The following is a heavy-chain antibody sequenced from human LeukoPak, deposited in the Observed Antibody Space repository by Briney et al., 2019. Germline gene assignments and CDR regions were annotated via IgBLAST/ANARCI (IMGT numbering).Heavy chain of an antibody. J-gene: IGHJ3*02. D-gene: IGHD2-15*01. CDR3: ARDRGCSGGSCYRVAFDI. Sequence: GGSLRLSCSASGFTFSTYSMNWVRQAPGKGLEWVSYISSSGSTIYYADSVKGRFTISRDNAKNSLYLQMNSLRAEDTAVYYCARDRGCSGGSCYRVAFDIWGQGTMVTVSS. V-gene: IGHV3-48*04. CDR1: GFTFSTYS. CDR2: ISSSGSTI.